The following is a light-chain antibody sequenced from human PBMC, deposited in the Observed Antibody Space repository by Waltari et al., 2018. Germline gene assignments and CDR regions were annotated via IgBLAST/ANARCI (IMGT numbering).Light chain of an antibody. CDR2: RTT. V-gene: IGKV1-33*01. Sequence: DIQLTQSPSSLAASVGDSVTRTCRKSQDMGGHLNWYQHQPGRAPKLLIYRTTILTTGVPSRFSGGASRTDYTLTITNRQPEDIATYYCQYYDNLPMFTFGPGTKVEIK. CDR1: QDMGGH. CDR3: QYYDNLPMFT. J-gene: IGKJ2*01.